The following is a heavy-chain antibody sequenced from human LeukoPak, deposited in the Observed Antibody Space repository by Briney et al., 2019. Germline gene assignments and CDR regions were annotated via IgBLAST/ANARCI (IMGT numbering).Heavy chain of an antibody. V-gene: IGHV4-39*01. CDR3: GRPLYSSSPTSPFRY. CDR2: IYYSGSI. D-gene: IGHD6-6*01. Sequence: SETLSLTCTVSGGSISSSSYYWGWLRQPPGEGLEWIGTIYYSGSIYYNPSLKSRVTISVDTSKNQFSLKLSSVTAADTAVYYCGRPLYSSSPTSPFRYWGQGTLVTVSS. CDR1: GGSISSSSYY. J-gene: IGHJ4*02.